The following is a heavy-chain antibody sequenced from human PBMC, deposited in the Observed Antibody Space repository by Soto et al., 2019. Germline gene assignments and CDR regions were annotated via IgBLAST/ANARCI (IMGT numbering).Heavy chain of an antibody. CDR2: IDPSDSYT. Sequence: PGESLKISCKGSGYSFTNYSITWVRQMPGKGLEWMGKIDPSDSYTNYSPSFQGHVTISADKSISAAYLHWSSLKASDTAIYYCARLGDYDFSHSTPELYWGQGTLVTVSS. D-gene: IGHD3-3*01. CDR3: ARLGDYDFSHSTPELY. J-gene: IGHJ4*02. CDR1: GYSFTNYS. V-gene: IGHV5-10-1*01.